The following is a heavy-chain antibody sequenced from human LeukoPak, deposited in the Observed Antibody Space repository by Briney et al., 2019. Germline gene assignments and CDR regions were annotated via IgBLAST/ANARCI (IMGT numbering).Heavy chain of an antibody. CDR3: ARRSAYGFEY. CDR2: ISSSGSTI. J-gene: IGHJ4*02. D-gene: IGHD5-12*01. Sequence: PGGSLRLSCAASGFTFRSYEMNWVRQAPRKGLELISYISSSGSTIYYADSVKGRFTISRDNAKNSLYLQMNSLRAEDTTLYYCARRSAYGFEYWGQGTLVTVSS. V-gene: IGHV3-48*03. CDR1: GFTFRSYE.